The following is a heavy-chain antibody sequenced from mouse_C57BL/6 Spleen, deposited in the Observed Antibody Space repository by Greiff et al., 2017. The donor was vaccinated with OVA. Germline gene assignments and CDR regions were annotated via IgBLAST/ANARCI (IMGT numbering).Heavy chain of an antibody. J-gene: IGHJ2*01. V-gene: IGHV3-6*01. CDR1: GYSITSGYY. D-gene: IGHD3-3*01. Sequence: EVKLMESGPGLVKPSQSLSLTCSVTGYSITSGYYWNWIRQFPGNKLEWMGYISYDGSNNYNPSLKNRISITRDTSKNQFFLKLNSVTTEDTATYYCARGGTHFDYWGQGTTLTVSS. CDR2: ISYDGSN. CDR3: ARGGTHFDY.